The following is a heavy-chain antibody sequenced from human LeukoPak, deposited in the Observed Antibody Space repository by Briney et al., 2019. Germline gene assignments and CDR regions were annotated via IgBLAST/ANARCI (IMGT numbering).Heavy chain of an antibody. CDR1: GGXISSGDYY. CDR3: AREKEQLVLWFDP. J-gene: IGHJ5*02. V-gene: IGHV4-31*03. CDR2: VYYSGST. D-gene: IGHD6-6*01. Sequence: PSQTLSLTCTVSGGXISSGDYYWIWIRQHPGKGLEWIGYVYYSGSTYYNPPLKRRVTISVDMSKNQFSLKLNSLTAAATAVYYCAREKEQLVLWFDPWGQGPLVTVSS.